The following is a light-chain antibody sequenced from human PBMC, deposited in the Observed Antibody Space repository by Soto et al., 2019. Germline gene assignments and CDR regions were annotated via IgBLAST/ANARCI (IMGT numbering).Light chain of an antibody. Sequence: EIMMTQSAATLSVSPGERATLSCRASQSILSNLAWYQHKPCQPPRLLIYGASTRATGIPARFSGSGSGTEFTLTISSLQSDDFGTYYCQQYESYSPLTFGGGTKVDIK. V-gene: IGKV3-15*01. CDR3: QQYESYSPLT. J-gene: IGKJ4*01. CDR2: GAS. CDR1: QSILSN.